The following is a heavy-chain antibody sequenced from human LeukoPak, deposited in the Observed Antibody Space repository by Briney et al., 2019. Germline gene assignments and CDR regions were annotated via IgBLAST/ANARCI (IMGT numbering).Heavy chain of an antibody. V-gene: IGHV4-59*08. CDR2: FYYTGST. CDR1: GGSISSYY. D-gene: IGHD6-19*01. J-gene: IGHJ6*02. CDR3: ARRSSIAVAGTEDYYYGMDV. Sequence: SETLSLTCTVSGGSISSYYWSCIRQPPGKGLEWIGYFYYTGSTNYNPSLKSRVTISVDTSKNQFSLKLSSVTAADTAVYYCARRSSIAVAGTEDYYYGMDVWGQGTTVTVSS.